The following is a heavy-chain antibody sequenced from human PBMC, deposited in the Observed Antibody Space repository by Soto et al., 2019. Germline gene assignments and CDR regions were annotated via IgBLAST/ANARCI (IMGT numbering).Heavy chain of an antibody. Sequence: NPSETLSLTCAVYGGSFSGYYWSWIRQPPGKGLEWIGEINHSGSTNYNPSLKSRVTISVDTSKNQFSLKLSSVTAADTAVYYCGVAGTFRSRPPTFFDYWGQGTLVTVSS. D-gene: IGHD6-19*01. CDR2: INHSGST. CDR1: GGSFSGYY. J-gene: IGHJ4*02. CDR3: GVAGTFRSRPPTFFDY. V-gene: IGHV4-34*01.